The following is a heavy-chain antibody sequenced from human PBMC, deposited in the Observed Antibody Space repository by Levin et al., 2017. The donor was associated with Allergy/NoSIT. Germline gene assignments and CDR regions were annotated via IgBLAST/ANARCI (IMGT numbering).Heavy chain of an antibody. Sequence: PGGSLRLSCTASRFTFDDYAMHWVRQVPGRGLEWLSGITWNSDNLCYADSVKGRFTISRDNTKHSLYLQMNSLRPEDTAFYYCAGLGAGLDYWGQGILVTVSS. D-gene: IGHD1-26*01. CDR2: ITWNSDNL. CDR1: RFTFDDYA. J-gene: IGHJ4*02. V-gene: IGHV3-9*01. CDR3: AGLGAGLDY.